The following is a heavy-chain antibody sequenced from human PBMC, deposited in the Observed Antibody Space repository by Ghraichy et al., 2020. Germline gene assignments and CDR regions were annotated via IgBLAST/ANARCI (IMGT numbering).Heavy chain of an antibody. Sequence: GGSLRLSCAASGFTFNDYAMHWVRQAPGKGLEWVSGISWKSGIIGDADSVKDRFTISRDNAKNSLYLQMNSLRVEDTALYYCVKGSGSGWLNDYYYGMDVWGQGTTVTVSS. D-gene: IGHD6-13*01. CDR3: VKGSGSGWLNDYYYGMDV. CDR1: GFTFNDYA. J-gene: IGHJ6*02. CDR2: ISWKSGII. V-gene: IGHV3-9*01.